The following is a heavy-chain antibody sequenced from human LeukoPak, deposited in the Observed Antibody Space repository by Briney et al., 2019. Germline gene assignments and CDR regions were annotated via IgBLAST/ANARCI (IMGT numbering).Heavy chain of an antibody. CDR1: GFSVSDNY. CDR2: IYRTGIT. Sequence: PGGSLRLSCSASGFSVSDNYMGWVRQAPGKGLEWVSIIYRTGITHHSDSVTGRFTISRDTSKNILSLQMDSLGPEDTAVYYCARGTFWQLDSHFDYWGQGTLVTVSS. J-gene: IGHJ4*02. D-gene: IGHD6-6*01. CDR3: ARGTFWQLDSHFDY. V-gene: IGHV3-66*01.